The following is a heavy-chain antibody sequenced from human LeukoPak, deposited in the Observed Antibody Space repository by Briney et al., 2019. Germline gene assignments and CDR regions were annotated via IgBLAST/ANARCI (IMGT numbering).Heavy chain of an antibody. Sequence: GGSLRLSCAASGFSFSTYNMNWVRQAPGQRLEWVSSITSGSSYIYYADSVKGRFTISRDNAKSSLYLQMNSLRAEDTAIYYCAKDTLRMIAVEIDYWGRGTLVTVSS. CDR2: ITSGSSYI. CDR1: GFSFSTYN. V-gene: IGHV3-21*01. CDR3: AKDTLRMIAVEIDY. D-gene: IGHD3-22*01. J-gene: IGHJ4*02.